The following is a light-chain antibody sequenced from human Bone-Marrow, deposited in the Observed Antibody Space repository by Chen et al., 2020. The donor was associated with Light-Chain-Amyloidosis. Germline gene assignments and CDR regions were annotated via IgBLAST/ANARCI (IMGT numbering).Light chain of an antibody. V-gene: IGKV4-1*01. CDR1: QSVLYNSNNKNY. J-gene: IGKJ2*01. Sequence: DIVMTQSSDSLAVYRVERAPINCKSSQSVLYNSNNKNYLAWYQQKPGQPPKLLIYWASTRESGVPDRFSGSGSGTDFTLTISSLQAEDVAVYYCQQYYSTPYTFGQGTKLEIK. CDR3: QQYYSTPYT. CDR2: WAS.